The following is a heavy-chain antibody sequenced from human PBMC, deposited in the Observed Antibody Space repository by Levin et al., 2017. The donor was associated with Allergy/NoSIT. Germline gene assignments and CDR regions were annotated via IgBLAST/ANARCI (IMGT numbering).Heavy chain of an antibody. CDR1: GGSFSGYY. CDR2: INQSGIT. Sequence: SETLSLTCGVYGGSFSGYYWTWIRQPPGKGLEWIGEINQSGITNYTPSLKSRVTISVDTSKNQFSLKLSSVTAADTAIYYCARARSTNAYFNHYFDYWGQGTLVTVSS. J-gene: IGHJ4*02. D-gene: IGHD2-8*01. V-gene: IGHV4-34*01. CDR3: ARARSTNAYFNHYFDY.